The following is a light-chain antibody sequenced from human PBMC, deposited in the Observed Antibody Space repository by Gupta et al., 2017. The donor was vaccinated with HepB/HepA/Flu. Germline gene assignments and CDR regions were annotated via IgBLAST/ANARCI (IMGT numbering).Light chain of an antibody. V-gene: IGLV1-40*01. J-gene: IGLJ1*01. Sequence: HSVSTLPPLVSRAPGQSVTIPCTGRCSNIGAGYDVHWYRQVPGKAPQLLIYGDTNRPSGVPDRFSGSKSGTSASLAITGLQAEDEADYYCQSYGSSQSGSPYVFGTGTKVTVL. CDR3: QSYGSSQSGSPYV. CDR2: GDT. CDR1: CSNIGAGYD.